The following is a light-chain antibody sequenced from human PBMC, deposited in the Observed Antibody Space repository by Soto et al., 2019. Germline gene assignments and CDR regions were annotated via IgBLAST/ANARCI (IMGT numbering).Light chain of an antibody. V-gene: IGLV2-14*03. CDR1: ISDVGSYNY. Sequence: QSALTQPASVSGSPGQSITISCTGTISDVGSYNYVSWYQQYPGKAPKLMIYDVSTRPSGVSDRFSGSKSGNTASLTISGLRAEDEAQYYCAAWEDSLIGLGVVFGGGTKLTVL. CDR3: AAWEDSLIGLGVV. J-gene: IGLJ2*01. CDR2: DVS.